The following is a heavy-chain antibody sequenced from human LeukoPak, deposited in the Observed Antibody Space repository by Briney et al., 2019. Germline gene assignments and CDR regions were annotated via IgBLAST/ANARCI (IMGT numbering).Heavy chain of an antibody. CDR2: TKQDGSEK. Sequence: TGGSLRLSCAASGFTFSSYWMSWVRQAPGKGLEWVANTKQDGSEKYYVDSAKGRFTISRDNAKNSLYLQMNSLRAEDTAVYYCATDLGSSRPNYWGQGTLVTVSS. CDR1: GFTFSSYW. V-gene: IGHV3-7*04. D-gene: IGHD6-13*01. CDR3: ATDLGSSRPNY. J-gene: IGHJ4*02.